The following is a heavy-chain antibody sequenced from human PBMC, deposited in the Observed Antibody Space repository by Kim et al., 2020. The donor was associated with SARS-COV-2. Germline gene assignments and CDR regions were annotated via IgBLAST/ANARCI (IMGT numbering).Heavy chain of an antibody. J-gene: IGHJ6*02. Sequence: GGSLRLSCAASGFTFSSYGMHWVRQAPGKGLEWVAVISYDGSNKYYADSVKGRFTISRDNSKNTLYLQMNSLRAEDTAVYYCAKDLGYYDILTGYYMSRAEYYDYDMDVWGQGTTVTVSS. CDR1: GFTFSSYG. CDR2: ISYDGSNK. CDR3: AKDLGYYDILTGYYMSRAEYYDYDMDV. D-gene: IGHD3-9*01. V-gene: IGHV3-30*18.